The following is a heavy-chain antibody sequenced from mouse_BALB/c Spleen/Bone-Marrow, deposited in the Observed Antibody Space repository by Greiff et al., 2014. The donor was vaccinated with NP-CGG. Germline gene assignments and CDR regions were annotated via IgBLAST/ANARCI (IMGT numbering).Heavy chain of an antibody. CDR2: ISDGGNYS. CDR1: GFTFSDYH. CDR3: ARSRMRYGAMDY. D-gene: IGHD2-10*02. J-gene: IGHJ4*01. V-gene: IGHV5-4*02. Sequence: EVMLVESGGGLVKPGGSLKLSCAASGFTFSDYHIYWLRQTPEKRLEWVATISDGGNYSYYPDSVKGRFTISRDNAKNNLYLQMSSLKSEDTAMYYCARSRMRYGAMDYWGQGTSVTVFS.